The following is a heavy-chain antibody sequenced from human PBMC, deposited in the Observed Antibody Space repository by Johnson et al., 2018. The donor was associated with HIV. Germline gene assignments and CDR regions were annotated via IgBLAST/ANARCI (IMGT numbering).Heavy chain of an antibody. CDR3: AQTTVTRARGAFDI. J-gene: IGHJ3*02. CDR1: GFTFSSYG. CDR2: IRYEGSNN. D-gene: IGHD4-11*01. Sequence: QVQLVESGGGVVQPGGSLRPSCAASGFTFSSYGMHWVRQAPGKGLEWVAFIRYEGSNNYSADSVTGRFTIPRDNSKNTLYLQMNSLRAEDTAVYYCAQTTVTRARGAFDIWGQGTMVTVSS. V-gene: IGHV3-30*02.